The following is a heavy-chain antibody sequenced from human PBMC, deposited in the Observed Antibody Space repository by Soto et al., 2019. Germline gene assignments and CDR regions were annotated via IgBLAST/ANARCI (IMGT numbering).Heavy chain of an antibody. J-gene: IGHJ4*02. Sequence: GGSLRLSCAASGFTFSPFSMGWVRQAPGKGLEWVSGIYPDDGDTFYADSVKGRFTISRDNSKNTLYLQMSGLRAEDTATYYCAKDGYSGSYGYFDYWGQGAQVTVSS. CDR3: AKDGYSGSYGYFDY. D-gene: IGHD1-26*01. CDR1: GFTFSPFS. V-gene: IGHV3-23*01. CDR2: IYPDDGDT.